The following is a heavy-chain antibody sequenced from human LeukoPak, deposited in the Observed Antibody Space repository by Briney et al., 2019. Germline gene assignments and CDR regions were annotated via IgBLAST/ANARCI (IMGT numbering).Heavy chain of an antibody. J-gene: IGHJ5*02. CDR2: IYYSGSA. CDR1: GDSISSSSSH. V-gene: IGHV4-39*07. Sequence: SETLSLTCTVSGDSISSSSSHWGWIRQPPGKGLEWIGSIYYSGSAYYNPSLESRVTISVDASKNQFSLNLNFVTAADTALYYCARGDGSGSGRWFDPWGQGTLITVSS. D-gene: IGHD3-10*01. CDR3: ARGDGSGSGRWFDP.